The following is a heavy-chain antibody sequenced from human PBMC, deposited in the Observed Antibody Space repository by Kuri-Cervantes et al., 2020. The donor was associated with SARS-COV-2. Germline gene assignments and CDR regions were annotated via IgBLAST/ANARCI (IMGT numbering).Heavy chain of an antibody. D-gene: IGHD1-26*01. Sequence: GESLKISCAASGFTFSSYGMHWVRQAPGKGLEWVAVIWYDGSNKYYADSVKGRFTISRDNSKSTLYLQMNSLRAEDTAVYYCARDISRELPPSGGFDPWGQGTLVTVSS. V-gene: IGHV3-33*01. CDR3: ARDISRELPPSGGFDP. CDR2: IWYDGSNK. J-gene: IGHJ5*02. CDR1: GFTFSSYG.